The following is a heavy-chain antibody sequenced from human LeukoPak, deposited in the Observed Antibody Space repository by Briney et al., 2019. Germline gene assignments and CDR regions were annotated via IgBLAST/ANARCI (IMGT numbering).Heavy chain of an antibody. CDR2: ISWNSGSI. CDR1: GFTFDDYA. CDR3: AKDVHSSGYPGAPDY. V-gene: IGHV3-9*01. J-gene: IGHJ4*02. D-gene: IGHD3-22*01. Sequence: LSGGSLRLSCAASGFTFDDYAMHWVRQAPGKGLEWVSGISWNSGSIGYADSVKGRFTISRDNAKNSLYLQMNSLRAEDTALYYCAKDVHSSGYPGAPDYWGQGTLVTVSS.